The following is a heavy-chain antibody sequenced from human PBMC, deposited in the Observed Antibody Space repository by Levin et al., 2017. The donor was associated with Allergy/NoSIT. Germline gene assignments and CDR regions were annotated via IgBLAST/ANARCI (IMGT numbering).Heavy chain of an antibody. CDR1: GFTFTTDG. V-gene: IGHV1-18*04. CDR2: LSGYNGHT. J-gene: IGHJ5*02. CDR3: ASGGSWSREWLDP. D-gene: IGHD6-13*01. Sequence: ASVKVSCRASGFTFTTDGISWVRQAPGQGLEWMGWLSGYNGHTNYAQKFQGRVTMTTDTSTSTGYMELRSLRFDDTAVYYCASGGSWSREWLDPWGQGTLVTVSS.